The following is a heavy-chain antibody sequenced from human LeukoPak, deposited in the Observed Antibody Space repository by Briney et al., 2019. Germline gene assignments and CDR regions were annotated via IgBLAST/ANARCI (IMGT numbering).Heavy chain of an antibody. V-gene: IGHV3-7*01. J-gene: IGHJ6*03. Sequence: GGSLRLSCAASGFTFSSYWMNWVRQAPGKRLEWVANIKQNGSEKYYVDSVKGRFTISRDNANNSLYLQMNSLRSEDMAVYYCARARYETRIWPKSRYDYYHYMDVWGKGTTVTVSS. CDR2: IKQNGSEK. CDR3: ARARYETRIWPKSRYDYYHYMDV. CDR1: GFTFSSYW. D-gene: IGHD3-3*01.